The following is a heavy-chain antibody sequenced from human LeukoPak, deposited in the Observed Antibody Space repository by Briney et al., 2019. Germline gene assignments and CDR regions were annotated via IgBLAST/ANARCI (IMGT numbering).Heavy chain of an antibody. Sequence: PGGSLRLSCAASGFTFNNAWMSWVRQAPGKGLEWVGRIKSKNDGGTTDYAAPVKGRFTISRDDSKNTLYLQMNSLRAEDTAIYYCARVDAALDYWGQGTLVTVSS. CDR1: GFTFNNAW. V-gene: IGHV3-15*01. J-gene: IGHJ4*02. CDR3: ARVDAALDY. CDR2: IKSKNDGGTT. D-gene: IGHD6-6*01.